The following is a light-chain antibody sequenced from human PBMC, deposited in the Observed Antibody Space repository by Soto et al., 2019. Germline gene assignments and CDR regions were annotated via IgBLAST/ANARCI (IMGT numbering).Light chain of an antibody. J-gene: IGLJ2*01. Sequence: QSALTQPASVSGSPGQSITISCTGTSSDVGGYNYVSWYQQHPGKAPQLMIYDVSSRPSGVSHRFSGSKSGNTASLTISGFQAEDEAYYFCSSYTAITTTRVFGGGTKLTVL. CDR2: DVS. CDR1: SSDVGGYNY. CDR3: SSYTAITTTRV. V-gene: IGLV2-14*03.